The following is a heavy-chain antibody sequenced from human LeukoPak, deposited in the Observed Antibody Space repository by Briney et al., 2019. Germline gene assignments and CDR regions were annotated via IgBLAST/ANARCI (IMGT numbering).Heavy chain of an antibody. CDR1: GFTFSSYA. CDR2: ISGSGGST. D-gene: IGHD3-3*01. V-gene: IGHV3-23*01. Sequence: GSLGLSCAASGFTFSSYAMSWVRQAPGKGLEWVSAISGSGGSTYYADSVKGRFTISRDNSKNTLYLQMNSLRAEDTAVYYCAKEDDFWSGYLTYYYYYGMDVWGQGTTVTVSS. J-gene: IGHJ6*02. CDR3: AKEDDFWSGYLTYYYYYGMDV.